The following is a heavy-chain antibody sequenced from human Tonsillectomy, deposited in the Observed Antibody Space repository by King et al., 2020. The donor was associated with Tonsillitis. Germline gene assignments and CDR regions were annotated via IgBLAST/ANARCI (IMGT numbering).Heavy chain of an antibody. CDR2: ISYDGSNK. V-gene: IGHV3-30-3*01. Sequence: VQLVESRGGVVQPGRSLRLSCAASGFTFSSYAMHWVRQAPGKGLEWVALISYDGSNKYYADSVKGRFTISRDNSKKTLFLQMNSLRAEDTAVYFCVRGGETVYYKRRDYYYYYGMDVWGQGTTVTVSS. D-gene: IGHD3-9*01. CDR1: GFTFSSYA. J-gene: IGHJ6*02. CDR3: VRGGETVYYKRRDYYYYYGMDV.